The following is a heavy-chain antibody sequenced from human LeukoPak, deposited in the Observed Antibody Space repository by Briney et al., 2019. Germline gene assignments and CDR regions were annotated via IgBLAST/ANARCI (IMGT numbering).Heavy chain of an antibody. J-gene: IGHJ4*02. CDR2: IIPIFGTA. CDR1: GGTFSSYA. V-gene: IGHV1-69*13. CDR3: AREELYYYDSSGYHLGY. D-gene: IGHD3-22*01. Sequence: SVKVSCKASGGTFSSYAISWVRQAPGQGLEWMGGIIPIFGTANYAQKFQGRVTITADESTSTAYMELSSLRSEDTAVYYCAREELYYYDSSGYHLGYWGQGTLVTVSS.